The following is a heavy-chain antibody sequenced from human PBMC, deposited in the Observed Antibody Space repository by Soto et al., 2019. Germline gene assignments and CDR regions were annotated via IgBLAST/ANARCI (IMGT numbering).Heavy chain of an antibody. D-gene: IGHD2-15*01. J-gene: IGHJ5*02. CDR1: GFTFSSYG. CDR2: ISYDGSNK. V-gene: IGHV3-30*18. Sequence: PGGSLRLSCAASGFTFSSYGMHWVRQAPGKGLEWVAVISYDGSNKYYADSVKGRFTISRDNSKNTLYLQMNSLRAEDTAVYYCAKVPRGYCSGGSCYWFDPWGQGT. CDR3: AKVPRGYCSGGSCYWFDP.